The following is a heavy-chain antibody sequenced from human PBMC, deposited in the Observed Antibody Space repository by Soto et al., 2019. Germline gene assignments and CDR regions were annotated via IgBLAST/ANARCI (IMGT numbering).Heavy chain of an antibody. D-gene: IGHD6-6*01. J-gene: IGHJ6*02. CDR1: GGTFSSYT. Sequence: QVQLMQSGAEVKKPGSSVKVSCKASGGTFSSYTFSWVRQAPGHGLEWMGGIIPIFETTNYAQKFQGRATITADESTNTAYLELNSLMSEDTAVYYCASNTARNRYYYSAMDVWGQGTTVTVSS. CDR2: IIPIFETT. CDR3: ASNTARNRYYYSAMDV. V-gene: IGHV1-69*12.